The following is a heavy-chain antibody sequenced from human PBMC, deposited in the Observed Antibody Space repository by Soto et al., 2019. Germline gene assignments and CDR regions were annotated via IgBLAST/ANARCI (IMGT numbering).Heavy chain of an antibody. Sequence: QVQLVESGGGVVQPGRSLRLSCAASGFTFRSYVMHWVRQAPGKGLEWVAIISYDGSNKYYVNSVKGRFTISRDNSNNALYLQMNSVRAEDTAIYYCAKDLSREVATTTKMYYHYGMDVWGQGTTVTVSS. CDR1: GFTFRSYV. J-gene: IGHJ6*02. CDR2: ISYDGSNK. D-gene: IGHD5-12*01. V-gene: IGHV3-30*18. CDR3: AKDLSREVATTTKMYYHYGMDV.